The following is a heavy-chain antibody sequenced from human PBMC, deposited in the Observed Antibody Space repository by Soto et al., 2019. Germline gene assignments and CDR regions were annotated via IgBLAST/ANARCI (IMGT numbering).Heavy chain of an antibody. CDR2: ISAYNGNT. CDR1: GYTFTSYG. V-gene: IGHV1-18*01. Sequence: ASVKVSCKASGYTFTSYGISWVRQAPGQGLEWMGWISAYNGNTNYAQKLQGRVTMTTDTSTSTAYMELRSLRSDDTAVYYCARDNSGYSSSWFAPRGQRTLVTVSS. CDR3: ARDNSGYSSSWFAP. D-gene: IGHD6-13*01. J-gene: IGHJ5*02.